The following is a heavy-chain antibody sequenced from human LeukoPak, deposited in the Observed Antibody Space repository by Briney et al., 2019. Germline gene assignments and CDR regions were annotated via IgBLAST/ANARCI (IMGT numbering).Heavy chain of an antibody. J-gene: IGHJ4*02. CDR2: ISSSSSTI. D-gene: IGHD6-19*01. CDR1: GFTFSSYS. CDR3: ARSDTRIAVAGDY. V-gene: IGHV3-48*04. Sequence: GGSLRLSCAASGFTFSSYSMNWVRQAPGKGLEWVSYISSSSSTIYYADSVKGRFTISRDNAKNSLYLQMNSLRAEDTAVYYCARSDTRIAVAGDYWGQGTLVTVSS.